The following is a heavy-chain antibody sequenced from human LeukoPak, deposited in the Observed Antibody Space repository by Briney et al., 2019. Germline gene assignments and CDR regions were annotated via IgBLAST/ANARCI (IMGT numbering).Heavy chain of an antibody. V-gene: IGHV3-23*01. CDR3: AKAGAYSSSSYDY. J-gene: IGHJ4*02. CDR2: TSASGAST. CDR1: GFTINNYA. Sequence: GGSLRLSCAVSGFTINNYAMSWVRQAPGKGLEWVSATSASGASTYCADSVKGRFTISRDISKNTLYLQMNSLRDEDTALYYCAKAGAYSSSSYDYWGQGALVTVSS. D-gene: IGHD6-6*01.